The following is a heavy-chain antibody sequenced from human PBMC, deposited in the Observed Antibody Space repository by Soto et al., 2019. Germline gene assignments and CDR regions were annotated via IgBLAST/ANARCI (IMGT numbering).Heavy chain of an antibody. CDR1: GFTFSSYS. CDR3: ARDAPRCSGGSCLDF. V-gene: IGHV3-48*02. Sequence: EVQLVESGGGLVQPGGSLRLSCAASGFTFSSYSMNWVRQAPGKGLEWVSYINSGSSTIYYADSVKGRFTISRDNAKNTLYLQMNSLRYEDTAVYYCARDAPRCSGGSCLDFWGQGTLVTVSS. D-gene: IGHD2-15*01. J-gene: IGHJ4*02. CDR2: INSGSSTI.